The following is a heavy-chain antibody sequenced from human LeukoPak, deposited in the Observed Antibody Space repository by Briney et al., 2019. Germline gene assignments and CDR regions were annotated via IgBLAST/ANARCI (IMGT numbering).Heavy chain of an antibody. V-gene: IGHV4-59*08. CDR1: GLPFSNAW. J-gene: IGHJ5*02. CDR2: IYYSGST. D-gene: IGHD2-15*01. Sequence: GSLRLSCAASGLPFSNAWMSWVRQAPGKGLEWIGYIYYSGSTNYNPSLKSRVTISVDTSKNQFSLKLSSVTAADTAVYYCARRLGYCSGGSCYSNWFDPWGQGTLVTVSS. CDR3: ARRLGYCSGGSCYSNWFDP.